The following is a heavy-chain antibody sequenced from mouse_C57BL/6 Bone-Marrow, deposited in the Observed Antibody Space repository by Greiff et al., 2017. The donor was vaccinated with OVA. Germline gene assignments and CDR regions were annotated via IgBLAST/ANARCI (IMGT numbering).Heavy chain of an antibody. CDR1: GYTFTSYW. CDR2: IDPSDSYT. D-gene: IGHD3-1*01. V-gene: IGHV1-69*01. Sequence: VQLQQPGAELVMPGASVKLSCKASGYTFTSYWMHWVKQRPGQGLEWIGEIDPSDSYTNYNQKFKGKSTLTVDKSSSTAYMQLSSLTSEDSAVYFCARGGGPGCWYFDVWGTGTTVTVSS. CDR3: ARGGGPGCWYFDV. J-gene: IGHJ1*03.